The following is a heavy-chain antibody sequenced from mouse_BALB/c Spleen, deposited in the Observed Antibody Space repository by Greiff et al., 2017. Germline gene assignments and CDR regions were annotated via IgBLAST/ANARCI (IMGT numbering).Heavy chain of an antibody. CDR3: ARVYGYDGFFDY. V-gene: IGHV2-9*02. CDR2: IWAGGST. D-gene: IGHD2-2*01. CDR1: GFSLTSYG. J-gene: IGHJ2*01. Sequence: VKLMESGPGLVAPSQSLSITCTVSGFSLTSYGVHWVRQPPGKGLEWLGVIWAGGSTNYNSALMSRLSISKDNSKSQVFLKMNSLQTDDTAMYYCARVYGYDGFFDYWGQGTTLTVSS.